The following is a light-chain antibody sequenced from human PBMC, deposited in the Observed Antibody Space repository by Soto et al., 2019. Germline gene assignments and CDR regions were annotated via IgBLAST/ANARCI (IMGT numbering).Light chain of an antibody. V-gene: IGKV1-39*01. CDR2: GAS. J-gene: IGKJ1*01. Sequence: DIQMTQSPSTLSGSVGDRVTITCRASQTISSVLNWYQQKPGKAPELLIYGASSLQSGVPSRFSGTGSGTDFTLTISSLQPEDFTTYYCQQTYSTPQTFGQGTKVDIK. CDR3: QQTYSTPQT. CDR1: QTISSV.